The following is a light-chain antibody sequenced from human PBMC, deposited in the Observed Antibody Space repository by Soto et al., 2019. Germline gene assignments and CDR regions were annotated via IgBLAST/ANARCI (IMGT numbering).Light chain of an antibody. J-gene: IGKJ4*01. CDR3: QQYNNWPLT. CDR2: GAS. Sequence: EIGMTQSPATLSVSPGERATLSCRASQSVSSNLAWYQQKSGQAPRLLIYGASTRATGIPARFSGSGSGTEFTLTISSLQSEDFAVYYCQQYNNWPLTFGGGTKVDIK. CDR1: QSVSSN. V-gene: IGKV3-15*01.